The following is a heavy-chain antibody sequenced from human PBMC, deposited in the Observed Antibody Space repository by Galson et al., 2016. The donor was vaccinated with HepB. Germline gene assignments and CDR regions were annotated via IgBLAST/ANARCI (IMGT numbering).Heavy chain of an antibody. Sequence: SVKVSCKASGYTFTTYDIHWVRQATGEGLEWMGWMSPNLDTTGFAQKFQGRLTMTRNTSISTAYMELSRLRSEDTAVYYCARGLGYGDSRGFWGQGTLVTVSS. CDR2: MSPNLDTT. J-gene: IGHJ4*02. CDR3: ARGLGYGDSRGF. CDR1: GYTFTTYD. V-gene: IGHV1-8*01. D-gene: IGHD4-17*01.